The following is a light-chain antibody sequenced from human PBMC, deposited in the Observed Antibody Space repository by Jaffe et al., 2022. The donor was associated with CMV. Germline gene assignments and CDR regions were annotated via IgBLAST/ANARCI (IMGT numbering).Light chain of an antibody. CDR1: QSISNW. CDR2: KAS. J-gene: IGKJ1*01. Sequence: DIQMTQSPSTLSASVGDRVTITCRASQSISNWLAWYQQKPGKAPKLLIYKASTLASGVPSRFSGSGSETEFTLTISSLQPDDFATYYCQHQRTFGQGTKVEIK. V-gene: IGKV1-5*03. CDR3: QHQRT.